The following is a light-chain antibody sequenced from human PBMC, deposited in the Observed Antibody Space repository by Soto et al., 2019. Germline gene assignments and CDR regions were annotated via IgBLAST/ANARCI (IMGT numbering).Light chain of an antibody. CDR2: DAS. Sequence: DIQMTQSPSTLSASVGDRVTVTCRASQSINTWLAWYQQKPGKAPKLLIYDASSLQSGVPSRFTGRGSGTEFTLTISSLQPDDFATYYCQQYDTYPRTFGQGTKV. V-gene: IGKV1-5*01. CDR1: QSINTW. J-gene: IGKJ1*01. CDR3: QQYDTYPRT.